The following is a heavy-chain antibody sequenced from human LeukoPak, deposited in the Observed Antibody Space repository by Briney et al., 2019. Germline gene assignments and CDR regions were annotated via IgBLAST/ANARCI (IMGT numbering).Heavy chain of an antibody. CDR2: VSGNNGNT. CDR1: GYTFTTYG. D-gene: IGHD5-18*01. V-gene: IGHV1-18*01. CDR3: ASYSYGFCY. J-gene: IGHJ4*02. Sequence: ASVKVSCKASGYTFTTYGISWVRQAPGQGLEWMGWVSGNNGNTNYAQKLQGRVTMTTDTSTNTAYMELRSLRSDDTAVYYCASYSYGFCYWGQGTLVTVSS.